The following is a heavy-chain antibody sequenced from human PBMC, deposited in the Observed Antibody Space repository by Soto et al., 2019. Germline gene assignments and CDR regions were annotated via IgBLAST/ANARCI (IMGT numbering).Heavy chain of an antibody. D-gene: IGHD3-16*01. Sequence: EVQLLESGGGLVQPGGSLRLSCAASGFTFNNYAMSWVRQAPGKGLEWVSSISGGGSSTYYADSVKGRFTISRDNSKNTLYLQMNSLSAEDTAVYYCAKVPGYDYVWGTYYYFDYWGLGALVTVSS. V-gene: IGHV3-23*01. CDR2: ISGGGSST. J-gene: IGHJ4*02. CDR3: AKVPGYDYVWGTYYYFDY. CDR1: GFTFNNYA.